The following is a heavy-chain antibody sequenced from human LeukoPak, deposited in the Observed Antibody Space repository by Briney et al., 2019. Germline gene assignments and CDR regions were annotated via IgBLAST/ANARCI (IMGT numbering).Heavy chain of an antibody. CDR3: ARDRYNMDV. D-gene: IGHD5-24*01. V-gene: IGHV3-11*01. CDR2: ISSGAHTI. CDR1: GFTFSEYY. J-gene: IGHJ6*02. Sequence: GGSLRLSCAASGFTFSEYYMTWIRQAPGQGLEWISHISSGAHTIYYADSVKGRFTISRDNAKNSLYLQMNSLRVEDTAVYYCARDRYNMDVWGQGTTVSVS.